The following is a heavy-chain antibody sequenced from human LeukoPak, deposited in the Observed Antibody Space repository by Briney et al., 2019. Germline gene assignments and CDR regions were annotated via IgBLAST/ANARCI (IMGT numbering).Heavy chain of an antibody. D-gene: IGHD3-10*01. CDR3: AKYMVREIIIDLYYFDY. J-gene: IGHJ4*02. CDR1: GFIFSSYA. CDR2: VSTSGGT. V-gene: IGHV3-23*01. Sequence: GGSLRLSCAASGFIFSSYATSWVRQTPGKGLEWVSAVSTSGGTYYADSVKGRFTISRDNSKNTLYLQMNSLRAEDTAVYFCAKYMVREIIIDLYYFDYWGQGTLVTVSS.